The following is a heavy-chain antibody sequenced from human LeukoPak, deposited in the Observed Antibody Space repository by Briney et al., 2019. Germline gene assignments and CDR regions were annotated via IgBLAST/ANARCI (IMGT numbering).Heavy chain of an antibody. CDR3: ARHTGSGYDGWFDP. D-gene: IGHD5-12*01. V-gene: IGHV4-59*08. CDR2: IYYSGST. CDR1: GGSISSYY. J-gene: IGHJ5*02. Sequence: SETLSLTCTVSGGSISSYYWSWIRQPPGKGLEWIGYIYYSGSTNYNPSLKSRVTISVDTSKNQFSLKLSSATAADTAVYYCARHTGSGYDGWFDPWGQGTLVTVSS.